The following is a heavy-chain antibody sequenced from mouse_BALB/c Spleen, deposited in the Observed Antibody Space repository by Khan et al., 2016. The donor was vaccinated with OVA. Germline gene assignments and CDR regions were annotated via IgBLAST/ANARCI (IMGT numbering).Heavy chain of an antibody. J-gene: IGHJ3*01. CDR3: ARAGYSPWFAY. D-gene: IGHD2-3*01. Sequence: VQLKQSGAELVRPGALVKLSCKASGFNIKDYYIHWVKQRPEQGLEWIGWIDPENGNTIYDPKFQGKANITADTSSNTAYLHFSSLTSEDTAVYYCARAGYSPWFAYWGQGTQVTVSA. CDR2: IDPENGNT. CDR1: GFNIKDYY. V-gene: IGHV14-1*02.